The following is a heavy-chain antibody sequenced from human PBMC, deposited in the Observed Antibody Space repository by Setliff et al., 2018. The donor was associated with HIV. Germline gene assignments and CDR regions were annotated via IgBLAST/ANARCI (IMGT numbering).Heavy chain of an antibody. CDR3: TTDIGVGATRPGWY. J-gene: IGHJ4*02. D-gene: IGHD1-26*01. Sequence: GGSLRLSCTTSGFMFGDYAVSWVRQAPGKGLEWVGFIGSKTYGGTTEYAASVKGRFTISRDDSKNTLYLQMNSLKTEDTAVYYCTTDIGVGATRPGWYWGQGTLVTVSS. CDR1: GFMFGDYA. CDR2: IGSKTYGGTT. V-gene: IGHV3-49*04.